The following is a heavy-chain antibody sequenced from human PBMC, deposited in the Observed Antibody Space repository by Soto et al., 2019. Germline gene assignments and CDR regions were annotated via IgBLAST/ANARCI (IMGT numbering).Heavy chain of an antibody. CDR2: IKQDGSEK. J-gene: IGHJ4*02. CDR3: ARYHYDYVWGSNDY. Sequence: EVLLVESGGGLVQPGGSLRLSCAASGFTFSSYWMSWVRQAPGTGLEWVASIKQDGSEKYYVDSVKGRFTISRDNAKNSLYLQMNSLRAEDTAVYYCARYHYDYVWGSNDYWGQGTLVTVSS. CDR1: GFTFSSYW. V-gene: IGHV3-7*01. D-gene: IGHD3-16*01.